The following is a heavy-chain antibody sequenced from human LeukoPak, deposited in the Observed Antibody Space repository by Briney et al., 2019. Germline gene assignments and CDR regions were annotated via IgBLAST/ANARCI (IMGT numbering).Heavy chain of an antibody. CDR3: TGRELQYDTHLVY. J-gene: IGHJ4*02. D-gene: IGHD4-11*01. CDR2: IKSKTDGGTT. Sequence: GGSLRLSCAASGFTFANAWMSWVRQAPGEGLEWVGRIKSKTDGGTTDYAAPVKGRFTISRDDSRSTVFLQMNSLKTEDTAVYYCTGRELQYDTHLVYWGQGTRVTVSS. V-gene: IGHV3-15*01. CDR1: GFTFANAW.